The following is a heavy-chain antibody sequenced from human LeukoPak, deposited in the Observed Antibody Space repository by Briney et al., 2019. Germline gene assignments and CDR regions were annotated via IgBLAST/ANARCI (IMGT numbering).Heavy chain of an antibody. Sequence: ASVKVSCKASGYTFTNYYIHWVRQAPGQGLEWMGWINANNGGATYAQTFQGRVTLTRDTSITTAYMELSGLKSDDTAVYYCARQREDWGQGTLVTVSS. V-gene: IGHV1-2*02. CDR2: INANNGGA. J-gene: IGHJ4*02. D-gene: IGHD1-26*01. CDR1: GYTFTNYY. CDR3: ARQRED.